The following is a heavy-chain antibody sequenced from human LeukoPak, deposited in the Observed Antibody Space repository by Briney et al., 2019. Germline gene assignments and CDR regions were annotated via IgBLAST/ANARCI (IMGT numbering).Heavy chain of an antibody. V-gene: IGHV4-30-2*01. CDR1: GGSISSGTYS. CDR3: ARYSTTWPYWYFNL. Sequence: SETLSLTCAVSGGSISSGTYSWSWIRQPPGKGLEWIGYISHSGSTYYSPSLKSRVTMSVDKSKNQFSLALTSVTAADMAVYYCARYSTTWPYWYFNLWGRGTLVTVSS. CDR2: ISHSGST. D-gene: IGHD6-13*01. J-gene: IGHJ2*01.